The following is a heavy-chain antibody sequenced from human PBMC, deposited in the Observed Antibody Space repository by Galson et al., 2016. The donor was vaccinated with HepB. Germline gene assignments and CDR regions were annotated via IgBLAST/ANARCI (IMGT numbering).Heavy chain of an antibody. V-gene: IGHV4-34*01. CDR1: GGSFSGYY. J-gene: IGHJ6*03. D-gene: IGHD2-15*01. CDR3: ARGAFWDMYSHYYMDV. CDR2: LNQSGGT. Sequence: SETLSLTCAVYGGSFSGYYWSWIRQHPGKGLEGIGELNQSGGTNPNPSLKGRVTMSVDTSNNQVSLKLTSVIAADTAVYYCARGAFWDMYSHYYMDVWGKGTAVTVSS.